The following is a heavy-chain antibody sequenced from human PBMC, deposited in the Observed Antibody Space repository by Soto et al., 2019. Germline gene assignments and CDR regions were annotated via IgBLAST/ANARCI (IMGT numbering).Heavy chain of an antibody. D-gene: IGHD3-10*01. CDR2: ISYDGSNK. J-gene: IGHJ6*02. Sequence: GGSLRLSCAASGFTFSSYGMHWVRQAPGKGLEWVAVISYDGSNKYYADSVKGRFTISRDNSKNTLYLQMNSLRAEDTAVYYCAKDSHYGRRGDYYYGMDVWGQGTTVTVSS. V-gene: IGHV3-30*18. CDR3: AKDSHYGRRGDYYYGMDV. CDR1: GFTFSSYG.